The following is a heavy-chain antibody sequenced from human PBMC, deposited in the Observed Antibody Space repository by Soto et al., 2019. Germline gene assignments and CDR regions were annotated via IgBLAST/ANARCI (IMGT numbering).Heavy chain of an antibody. CDR1: GGSVNGYY. Sequence: WETLSLTCAVYGGSVNGYYWNWVRQPPGKGLEWIGEINHTGGTHYNPSLKSRVTVSVDTSKNQFSLRLSSVPAADTAIYFCATRITVFGLLIPPFDPWGQGTQVTVSS. J-gene: IGHJ5*02. CDR3: ATRITVFGLLIPPFDP. CDR2: INHTGGT. D-gene: IGHD3-3*01. V-gene: IGHV4-34*01.